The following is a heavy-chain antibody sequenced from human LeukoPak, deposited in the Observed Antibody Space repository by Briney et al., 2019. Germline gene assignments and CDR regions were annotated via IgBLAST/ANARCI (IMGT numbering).Heavy chain of an antibody. CDR2: IDPSDSYT. CDR1: GYSFTSSW. CDR3: ARNIAVAGTFDY. Sequence: GESLKISCTGSGYSFTSSWITWVRQMPGKGLEWMGRIDPSDSYTDYSPSFQGHVTISADKSISTAFLQWSSLKASDTAMYYCARNIAVAGTFDYWGQGTLVTVSS. J-gene: IGHJ4*02. V-gene: IGHV5-10-1*01. D-gene: IGHD6-19*01.